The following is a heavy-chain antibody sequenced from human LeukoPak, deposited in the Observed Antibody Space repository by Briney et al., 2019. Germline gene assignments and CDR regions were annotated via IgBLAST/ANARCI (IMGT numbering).Heavy chain of an antibody. Sequence: SQTLSLTCTVSGGSISSGGYYWSWIRQHPGKGLEWIGYIYYSGSTYYNPSLKSRVTISVDTSKSQFSLKLSSVTAADTAVYYCAREGYYGSGSYWYYFDYWGQGTLVTVSS. CDR3: AREGYYGSGSYWYYFDY. J-gene: IGHJ4*02. CDR2: IYYSGST. CDR1: GGSISSGGYY. D-gene: IGHD3-10*01. V-gene: IGHV4-31*03.